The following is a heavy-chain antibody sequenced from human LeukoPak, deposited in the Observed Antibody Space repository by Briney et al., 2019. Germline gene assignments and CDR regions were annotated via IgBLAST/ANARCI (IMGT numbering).Heavy chain of an antibody. J-gene: IGHJ6*04. Sequence: SETLSLTCTVSGGSVSSGSYYWSWIRQPPGKGLEWLGYIYYSGSTNYNPSLKSRVTISVDTSKNQFSLKLSSVTAADTAVYYCARDNALTGAYYYYYYGMDVWGKGTTVTVSS. CDR2: IYYSGST. V-gene: IGHV4-61*01. D-gene: IGHD3-9*01. CDR1: GGSVSSGSYY. CDR3: ARDNALTGAYYYYYYGMDV.